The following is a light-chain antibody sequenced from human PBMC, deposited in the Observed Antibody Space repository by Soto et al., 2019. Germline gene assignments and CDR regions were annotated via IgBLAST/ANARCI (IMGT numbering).Light chain of an antibody. CDR1: QSISRS. J-gene: IGKJ5*01. CDR3: HQYNSWPPSIT. V-gene: IGKV3-15*01. CDR2: DAS. Sequence: EIVLTQSPAILSVSPGERATLSCRASQSISRSLAWYQQKPGQAPRLLISDASTRATGIPARFSGSGSGTEFTLTISSLQSEDFALYYCHQYNSWPPSITFGQGTRLEIK.